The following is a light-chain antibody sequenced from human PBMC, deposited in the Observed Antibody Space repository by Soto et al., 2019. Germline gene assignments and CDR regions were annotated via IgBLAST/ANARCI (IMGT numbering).Light chain of an antibody. V-gene: IGKV1-5*03. CDR1: QSISSW. J-gene: IGKJ1*01. CDR3: QQYNSQWT. Sequence: DIQMAQSPSILSASVGDRVTITCRASQSISSWLAWYQQKPGKAPNLLIHKASHLESGVPSRFSGSGSGTEFTLTISSLQPDDFATYYCQQYNSQWTFGQGTKVDIK. CDR2: KAS.